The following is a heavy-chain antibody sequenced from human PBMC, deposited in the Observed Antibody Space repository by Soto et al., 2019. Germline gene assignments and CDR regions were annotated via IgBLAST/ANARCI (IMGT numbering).Heavy chain of an antibody. J-gene: IGHJ4*02. CDR1: GFTFRTFR. CDR2: IDSDSSAA. V-gene: IGHV3-48*02. D-gene: IGHD2-21*02. Sequence: PGGSLRLSCAASGFTFRTFRMNWIRQTPEKGLEWIAHIDSDSSAAYYADSVKGRFIISRDNAKNSLYLEMNSLRDEDTAMYYCARPLSTVVTSHDCWGK. CDR3: ARPLSTVVTSHDC.